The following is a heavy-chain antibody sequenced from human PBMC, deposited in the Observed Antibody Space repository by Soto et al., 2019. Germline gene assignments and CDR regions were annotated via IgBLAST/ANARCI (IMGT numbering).Heavy chain of an antibody. CDR3: TIDPEGLEWLTSGPYGMDV. D-gene: IGHD3-3*01. Sequence: PGGSLTLSCAASGFAFSNAWMSWVRQAPGKGLEWVGRIKSKTDGGTTDYAAPVKGRFTISIDDSKNTLYLQMNSLKTEDTAVYYCTIDPEGLEWLTSGPYGMDVWGQGTTVTVSS. CDR1: GFAFSNAW. J-gene: IGHJ6*02. V-gene: IGHV3-15*01. CDR2: IKSKTDGGTT.